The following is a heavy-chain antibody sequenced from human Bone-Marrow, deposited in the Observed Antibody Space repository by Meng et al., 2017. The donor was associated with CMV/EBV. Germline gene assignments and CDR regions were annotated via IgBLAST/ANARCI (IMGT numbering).Heavy chain of an antibody. CDR1: GFTLSSYS. CDR2: ISSSSSSI. Sequence: GGSLRLSCAASGFTLSSYSMNWVRQAPGKGLEWVSYISSSSSSIYYADSVKSRFTISRDNAKNSLYLQMNSLRAEDTAVYYCAVLAYCGGDCYSWEQATLVTVSS. D-gene: IGHD2-21*01. J-gene: IGHJ5*02. V-gene: IGHV3-48*04. CDR3: AVLAYCGGDCYS.